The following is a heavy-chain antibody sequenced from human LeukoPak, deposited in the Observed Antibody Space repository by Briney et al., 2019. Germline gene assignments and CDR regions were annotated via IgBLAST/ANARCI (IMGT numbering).Heavy chain of an antibody. D-gene: IGHD2-21*01. Sequence: SETLSLTCTVSGGSISSNSNYWAWIRQPPGGGLEWIGSISYGGSTYSSPSLERRVTISVDTSKNQFSLRLRSVTAADTAVYYCARQALWFFDHWGQGTLVTVSS. CDR1: GGSISSNSNY. CDR3: ARQALWFFDH. V-gene: IGHV4-39*01. J-gene: IGHJ4*02. CDR2: ISYGGST.